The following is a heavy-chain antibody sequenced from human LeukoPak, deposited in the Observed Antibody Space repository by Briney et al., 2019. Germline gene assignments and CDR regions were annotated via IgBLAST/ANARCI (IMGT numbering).Heavy chain of an antibody. D-gene: IGHD2-21*02. CDR3: AKGDDCEEEGNWFDP. CDR2: ISGSGGST. J-gene: IGHJ5*02. Sequence: GGSLRLSCAASGFTFSSYAMSWVRQAPGKGLEWVSAISGSGGSTYYADSVKGRFTISRDNSKNTLYLQMNSLRAEDTAVYYCAKGDDCEEEGNWFDPWGQGTLVTVSS. CDR1: GFTFSSYA. V-gene: IGHV3-23*01.